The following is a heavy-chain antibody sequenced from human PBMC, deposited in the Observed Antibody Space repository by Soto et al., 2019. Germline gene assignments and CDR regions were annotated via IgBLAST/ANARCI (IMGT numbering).Heavy chain of an antibody. J-gene: IGHJ6*02. CDR1: GYNFAKYW. Sequence: PGESLKISCQGFGYNFAKYWIGWVRQMPGKALEWMGIIYPGDSNTRYSPSFQGQVTMSADKSTSTAYLQWSGLKASDTAMYYCARHILPCTASTCYGIDVWGQGTRVSVSS. CDR2: IYPGDSNT. CDR3: ARHILPCTASTCYGIDV. D-gene: IGHD2-2*01. V-gene: IGHV5-51*01.